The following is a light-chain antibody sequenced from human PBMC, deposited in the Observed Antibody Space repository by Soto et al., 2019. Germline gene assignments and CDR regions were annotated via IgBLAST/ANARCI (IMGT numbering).Light chain of an antibody. Sequence: QSVLTQPPSVSGAPGQTVSIACTSSTSNIRTYGVHWYQDLPGSAPKLLIYGSKNRPSGVPDRFSGSKSDTSASLAITGFPSEDEADYDCHAYDSSLDAFVFGTGTKVTVL. CDR2: GSK. J-gene: IGLJ1*01. CDR3: HAYDSSLDAFV. CDR1: TSNIRTYG. V-gene: IGLV1-40*01.